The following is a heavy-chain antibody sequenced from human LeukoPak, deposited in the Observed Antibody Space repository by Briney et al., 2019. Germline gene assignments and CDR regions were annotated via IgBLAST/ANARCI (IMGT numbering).Heavy chain of an antibody. D-gene: IGHD2-15*01. CDR3: ARDPTSVVVAAAFDY. CDR2: IKQDGSEK. CDR1: GFTFSSYW. J-gene: IGHJ4*02. Sequence: GGSLRLSCAASGFTFSSYWMSWVRQAPGKGLEWVANIKQDGSEKYYVDSVKGRFTISRDNAKNSLYLQVNSLRAEDTAVYYCARDPTSVVVAAAFDYWGQGTLVTVSS. V-gene: IGHV3-7*01.